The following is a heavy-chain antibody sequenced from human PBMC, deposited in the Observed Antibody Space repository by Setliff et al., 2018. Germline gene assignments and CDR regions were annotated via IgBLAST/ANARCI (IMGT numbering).Heavy chain of an antibody. CDR3: ASHPRVTIFGVVAFDY. V-gene: IGHV4-39*01. CDR2: IHYSGST. Sequence: SETLSLTCTVSGGSISSGSYYWGWIRQPPRKGLEWTGSIHYSGSTYYNPSLKSRVTISVDTSQNQFYLKLSSVTAADTAAYYCASHPRVTIFGVVAFDYWGQGILVTVSS. J-gene: IGHJ4*02. D-gene: IGHD3-3*01. CDR1: GGSISSGSYY.